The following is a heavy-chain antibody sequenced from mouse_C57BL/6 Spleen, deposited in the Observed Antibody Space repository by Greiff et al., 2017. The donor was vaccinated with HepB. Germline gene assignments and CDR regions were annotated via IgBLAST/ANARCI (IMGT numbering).Heavy chain of an antibody. Sequence: VQLQQSGAELVKPGASVKLSCTASGFNIKDYYMHWVKQRTEQGLEWIGRIDPEDGETNYATKFQGKATITADTSSNTAYLQLSSLTSEDTAVYYCARRYSLYAMDYWGQGTSVTVSS. J-gene: IGHJ4*01. CDR2: IDPEDGET. CDR3: ARRYSLYAMDY. V-gene: IGHV14-2*01. CDR1: GFNIKDYY.